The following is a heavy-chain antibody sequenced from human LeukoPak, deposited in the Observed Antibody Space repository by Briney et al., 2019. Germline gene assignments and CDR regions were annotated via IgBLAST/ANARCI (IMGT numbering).Heavy chain of an antibody. Sequence: GGSLRLSCRGSGFTFENYAMTWVRQAPGKGLEWVGFIRSLAYSGATEYAASVEGRFTISRDDSKSLAYLQMNSLKSGDTAVYYCIRGDLIRGIGFGMDVWGQGTSVTVSS. CDR2: IRSLAYSGAT. D-gene: IGHD3-10*01. CDR3: IRGDLIRGIGFGMDV. J-gene: IGHJ6*02. V-gene: IGHV3-49*04. CDR1: GFTFENYA.